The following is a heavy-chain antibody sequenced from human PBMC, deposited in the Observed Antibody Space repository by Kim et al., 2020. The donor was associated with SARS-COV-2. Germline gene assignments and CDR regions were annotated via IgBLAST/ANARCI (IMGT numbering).Heavy chain of an antibody. Sequence: GGSLRLSCAASGFTFSSYGMHWVRQAPGKGLEWVAVISYDGSNKYYADSVKGRFTISRDNSKNTLYLQMNSLRAEDTAVYYCAAGVMDVWGQGTTVTVSS. V-gene: IGHV3-30*03. D-gene: IGHD3-10*01. CDR1: GFTFSSYG. J-gene: IGHJ6*02. CDR3: AAGVMDV. CDR2: ISYDGSNK.